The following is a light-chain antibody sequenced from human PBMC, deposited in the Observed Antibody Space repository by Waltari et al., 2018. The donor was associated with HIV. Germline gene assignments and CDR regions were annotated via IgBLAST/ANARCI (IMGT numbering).Light chain of an antibody. CDR3: SSFANRDGFYVL. V-gene: IGLV2-8*01. CDR2: EVT. Sequence: QSALTQPPPASGSPGQPLTLPCPGTNGAIRTYDSFSWYQQHPGKAPKPVISEVTNRPSGVSDRYSGSKSGNTAFLTVSGLQAEDEADYYCSSFANRDGFYVLFGGGTRLTVL. J-gene: IGLJ2*01. CDR1: NGAIRTYDS.